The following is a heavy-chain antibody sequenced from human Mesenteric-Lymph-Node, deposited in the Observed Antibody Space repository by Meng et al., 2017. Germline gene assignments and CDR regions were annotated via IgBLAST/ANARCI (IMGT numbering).Heavy chain of an antibody. CDR1: GGTFSSYA. V-gene: IGHV3-30*01. Sequence: SGAGGKSRGPSVKVTCKGSGGTFSSYARHWVRQAPGKGLEWVTVISYDATNIYYADSVKGRFTISRDNSKNTLYLQMNSLRAEDTAVYYCARDRVGYSYGKPNWYFDLWGRGTLVTVSS. D-gene: IGHD5-18*01. J-gene: IGHJ2*01. CDR3: ARDRVGYSYGKPNWYFDL. CDR2: ISYDATNI.